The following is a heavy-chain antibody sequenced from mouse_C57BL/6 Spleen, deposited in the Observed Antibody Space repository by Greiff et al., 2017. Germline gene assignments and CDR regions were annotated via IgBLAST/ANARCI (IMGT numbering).Heavy chain of an antibody. CDR1: GYTFTDYN. CDR3: ARSAYYSNYDGYYFDY. V-gene: IGHV1-18*01. J-gene: IGHJ2*01. CDR2: INPNNGGT. Sequence: EVQLQQSGPELVKPGASVKIPCKASGYTFTDYNMDWVKQSHGKSLEWIGDINPNNGGTIYNQKFKGKATLTVDKSSSTAYMELRSLTSEDTAVXYCARSAYYSNYDGYYFDYWGQGTTLTVSS. D-gene: IGHD2-5*01.